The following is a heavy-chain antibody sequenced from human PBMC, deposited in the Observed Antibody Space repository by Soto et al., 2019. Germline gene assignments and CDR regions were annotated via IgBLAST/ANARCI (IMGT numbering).Heavy chain of an antibody. Sequence: GESLKISCKGSGYSFTSYWISWVRQMPGKGLEWMGRIDPSDSYTNYSPSFQGHVTISADKSISTAYLQWSSLKASDTAMYYCVTWDTAMVPSTFDIWGQGTMVTVSS. CDR2: IDPSDSYT. J-gene: IGHJ3*02. CDR1: GYSFTSYW. V-gene: IGHV5-10-1*01. CDR3: VTWDTAMVPSTFDI. D-gene: IGHD5-18*01.